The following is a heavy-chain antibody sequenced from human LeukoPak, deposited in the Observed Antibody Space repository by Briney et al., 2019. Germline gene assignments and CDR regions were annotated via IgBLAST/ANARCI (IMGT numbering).Heavy chain of an antibody. D-gene: IGHD4-17*01. CDR3: AKDYGDSDWFDP. CDR1: GFTFNSYA. CDR2: ISGSGGRR. V-gene: IGHV3-23*01. Sequence: GGSPRLSCAASGFTFNSYAMSWVRQAPGKGLEWVSAISGSGGRRYYADSVKGRFTISRDNSESTLYLQMNSLRAEDTAVYYCAKDYGDSDWFDPWGQGTLVTVSS. J-gene: IGHJ5*02.